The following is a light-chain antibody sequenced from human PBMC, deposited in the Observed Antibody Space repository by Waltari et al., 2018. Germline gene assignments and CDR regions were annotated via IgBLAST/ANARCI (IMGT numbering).Light chain of an antibody. V-gene: IGKV4-1*01. CDR3: QQYYSTPPYT. Sequence: DIVMPQSPDSLSVSLGERATISCKSSDSILYSANNKHYLAWYQQKPGQPPRVLFYWASTRESGVPDRFSGAGSGTDFTLTIDSLQAEDVAIYYCQQYYSTPPYTFGQGTKLELK. J-gene: IGKJ2*01. CDR2: WAS. CDR1: DSILYSANNKHY.